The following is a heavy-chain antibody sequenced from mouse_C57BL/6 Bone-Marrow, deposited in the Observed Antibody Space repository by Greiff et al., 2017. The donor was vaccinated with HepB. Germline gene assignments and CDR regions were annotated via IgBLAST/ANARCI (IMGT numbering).Heavy chain of an antibody. J-gene: IGHJ3*01. D-gene: IGHD2-4*01. CDR2: ISSGGDYI. V-gene: IGHV5-9-1*02. Sequence: EVKVVESGEGLVKPGGSLKLSCAASGFTFSSYAMSWVRQTPEKRLEWVAYISSGGDYIYYADTVKGRFTISRDNARNTLYLQMSSLKSEDTAMYYCTRSIYDEPTTPFAYWGQGTLVTVSA. CDR1: GFTFSSYA. CDR3: TRSIYDEPTTPFAY.